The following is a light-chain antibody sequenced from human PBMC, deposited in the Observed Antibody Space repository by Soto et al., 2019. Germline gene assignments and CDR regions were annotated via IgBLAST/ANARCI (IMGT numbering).Light chain of an antibody. CDR1: QSVSSN. Sequence: EIVMTQSPATLSVSPGERATLSCRASQSVSSNLAWYQQKPGQAPRLLMYGASTRATGIPARFSGSGSGTEFTLTISSLQSEDFAVNYCQQYNNWPQTFGQGTKVEIK. CDR2: GAS. V-gene: IGKV3-15*01. CDR3: QQYNNWPQT. J-gene: IGKJ1*01.